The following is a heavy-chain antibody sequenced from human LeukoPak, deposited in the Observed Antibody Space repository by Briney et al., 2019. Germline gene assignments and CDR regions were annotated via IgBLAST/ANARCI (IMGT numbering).Heavy chain of an antibody. J-gene: IGHJ6*04. D-gene: IGHD3-10*02. CDR2: ISGSGGST. CDR3: AELGITMIGGV. Sequence: GGSLRLSCAASGFTFSTDAMSWVRQAPGKGLEWVSTISGSGGSTYYADSVKGRFTISRDNSKNTLYLQMNSLRAEDTAVYYCAELGITMIGGVWGKGTTVTISS. CDR1: GFTFSTDA. V-gene: IGHV3-23*01.